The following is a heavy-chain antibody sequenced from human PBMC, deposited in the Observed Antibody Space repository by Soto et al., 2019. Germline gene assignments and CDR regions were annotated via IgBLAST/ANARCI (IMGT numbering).Heavy chain of an antibody. Sequence: GGSLRLSCAASGFTFSSYWMHWVRQAPGKGLVRVSRISSDGSSTSYADSVKGRFTISRDNAKNTVYLQMNSLRAEDTAVYYCARAQAVAGTGGYYWGQGTVVTVSS. CDR1: GFTFSSYW. CDR3: ARAQAVAGTGGYY. V-gene: IGHV3-74*01. CDR2: ISSDGSST. J-gene: IGHJ4*02. D-gene: IGHD6-19*01.